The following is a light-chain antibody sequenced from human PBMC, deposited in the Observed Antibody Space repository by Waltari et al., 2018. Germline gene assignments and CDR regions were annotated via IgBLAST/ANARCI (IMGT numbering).Light chain of an antibody. J-gene: IGLJ1*01. Sequence: QSALTQPASVSGSPGQSITISCTGTSSDVGSYMFVSWYQQCPGKAPKLILYEVTKRPSGVSNRFSGSKSGNTASLTIAGLQADDEADYYCCSYAGDSNFVFGTGTKVTVL. CDR1: SSDVGSYMF. V-gene: IGLV2-23*02. CDR2: EVT. CDR3: CSYAGDSNFV.